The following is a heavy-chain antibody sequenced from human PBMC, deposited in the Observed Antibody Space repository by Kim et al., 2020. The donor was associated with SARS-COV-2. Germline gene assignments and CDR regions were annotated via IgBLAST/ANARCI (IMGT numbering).Heavy chain of an antibody. D-gene: IGHD6-19*01. CDR3: ARALHSSGWYPFDY. Sequence: ADSGKGRFTISRHNSKNTLYLQMNSLRAEDTAVYYCARALHSSGWYPFDYWGQGTLVTVSS. V-gene: IGHV3-53*04. J-gene: IGHJ4*02.